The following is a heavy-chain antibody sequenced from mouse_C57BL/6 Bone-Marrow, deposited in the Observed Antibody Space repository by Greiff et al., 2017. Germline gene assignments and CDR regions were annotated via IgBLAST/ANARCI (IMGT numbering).Heavy chain of an antibody. J-gene: IGHJ2*01. V-gene: IGHV14-2*01. D-gene: IGHD1-1*01. Sequence: VQLQQSGAELVKPGASVKLSCTASGFNIKDYYIHWVKQRTEQGLEWIGRIDPEDGETKYAPKFKDKATITADTSSNTAYLQLSSLTSEDTAFYYCTRSLIYCGTNYWGQGTTLTVSS. CDR1: GFNIKDYY. CDR3: TRSLIYCGTNY. CDR2: IDPEDGET.